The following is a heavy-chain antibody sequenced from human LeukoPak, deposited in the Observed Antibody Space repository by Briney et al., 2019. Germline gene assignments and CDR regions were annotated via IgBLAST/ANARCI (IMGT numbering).Heavy chain of an antibody. CDR3: ASRSFYDSSGYYSP. CDR1: GGSISSYY. CDR2: IHYSGSP. J-gene: IGHJ3*01. V-gene: IGHV4-59*12. D-gene: IGHD3-22*01. Sequence: PSETLSLTCAVSGGSISSYYWSWIRQPPGKGLEWIGYIHYSGSPYYNPSLKSRVTISVDTSKNQFSLKLSSVTAADTAVYYCASRSFYDSSGYYSPWGQGTMVTVSS.